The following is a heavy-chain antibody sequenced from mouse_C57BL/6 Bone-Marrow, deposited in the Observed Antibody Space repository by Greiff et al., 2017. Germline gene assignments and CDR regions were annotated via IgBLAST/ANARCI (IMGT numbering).Heavy chain of an antibody. CDR1: GYTFTSYW. Sequence: QVQLQQPGAELVRPGTSVKLSCKASGYTFTSYWMHWVKQRPGQGLEWIGVIDPSDSYTNYNQKFKGKATLTVETSSSTAYMQLSSLTSEDSAVYYCANYYGSSYIDYWGQGTTLTVSS. CDR3: ANYYGSSYIDY. CDR2: IDPSDSYT. J-gene: IGHJ2*01. V-gene: IGHV1-59*01. D-gene: IGHD1-1*01.